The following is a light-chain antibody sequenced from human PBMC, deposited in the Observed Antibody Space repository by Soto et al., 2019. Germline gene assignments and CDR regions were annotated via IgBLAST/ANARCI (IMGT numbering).Light chain of an antibody. J-gene: IGKJ5*01. CDR3: QQTYATPIT. Sequence: DIPMTQSPSSLSASVGDRVTITCRASHPISNDLNWYQHRPGKAPKLLIYGASTLQSGVPSRFSGSESGTDFTLTITSLQPEDCATYYCQQTYATPITFGQGTRLEIK. V-gene: IGKV1-39*01. CDR1: HPISND. CDR2: GAS.